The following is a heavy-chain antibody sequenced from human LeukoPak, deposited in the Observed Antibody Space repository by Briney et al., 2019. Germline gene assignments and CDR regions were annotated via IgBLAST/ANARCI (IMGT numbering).Heavy chain of an antibody. J-gene: IGHJ6*02. CDR1: GGSISSYY. CDR2: IYYSGST. V-gene: IGHV4-59*01. D-gene: IGHD3-10*01. CDR3: ARGSRPGNYYYYGMDV. Sequence: PSETLPLTCTVSGGSISSYYWSWIRQPPGKGLEWIGYIYYSGSTNYNPSLKSRVTISVDTSKNQFSLKLSSVTAADTAVYYCARGSRPGNYYYYGMDVWGQGTTVTVSS.